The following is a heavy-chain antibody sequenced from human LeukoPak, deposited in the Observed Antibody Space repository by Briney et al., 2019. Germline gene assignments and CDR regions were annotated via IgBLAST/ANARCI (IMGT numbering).Heavy chain of an antibody. Sequence: ASVKVSCKASGGTFSSYAISWVRQAPGQGLEWMGGIIAIFGTANYAQKFQGRVTITADESTSTAYMELSSLRSEDTAVYYCARAQGYSGSWYVSYYYYYMDVWGKGTTVTVSS. CDR2: IIAIFGTA. CDR3: ARAQGYSGSWYVSYYYYYMDV. J-gene: IGHJ6*03. V-gene: IGHV1-69*13. D-gene: IGHD6-13*01. CDR1: GGTFSSYA.